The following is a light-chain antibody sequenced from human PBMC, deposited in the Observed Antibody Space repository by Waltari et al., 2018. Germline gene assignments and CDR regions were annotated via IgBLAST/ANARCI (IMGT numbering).Light chain of an antibody. V-gene: IGKV3-11*01. CDR3: QQRYKWPHS. J-gene: IGKJ4*01. CDR1: QIVGTN. CDR2: DAF. Sequence: EIVLTQSPATLSLSAGERATLSCRASQIVGTNLAWYQKRPGQAPRLLICDAFDRAAGVPARFSGSSSGVEFTLTISSLEPEDSGVYFCQQRYKWPHSFGGGTKVEI.